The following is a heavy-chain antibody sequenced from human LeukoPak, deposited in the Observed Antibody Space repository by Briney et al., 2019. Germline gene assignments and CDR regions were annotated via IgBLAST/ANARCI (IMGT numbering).Heavy chain of an antibody. CDR2: IRYDGSNK. D-gene: IGHD3-10*01. J-gene: IGHJ4*02. Sequence: GSPRLSCAASGFTFSSYGMHWVRQAPGKGLEWVAFIRYDGSNKYYADSVKGRFTISRDNSKNTLYLQMNSLRAEDTAVYYCAKDIFTMVRGVVDYWGQGTLVTVSS. CDR3: AKDIFTMVRGVVDY. CDR1: GFTFSSYG. V-gene: IGHV3-30*02.